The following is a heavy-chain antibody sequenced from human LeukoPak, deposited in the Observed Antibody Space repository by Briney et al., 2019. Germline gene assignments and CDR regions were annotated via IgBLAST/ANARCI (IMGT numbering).Heavy chain of an antibody. CDR2: IYHSGST. Sequence: SGTLSLTCAVSGGSISSSNWWSWVRQPPGKGLEWIGEIYHSGSTNYNPSLKSRVTISVDKSKNQFSLKLSSVTAADTAVYYCARTLPYYYDSSGYSPGDYWGQGTLVTVSS. CDR3: ARTLPYYYDSSGYSPGDY. J-gene: IGHJ4*02. V-gene: IGHV4-4*02. CDR1: GGSISSSNW. D-gene: IGHD3-22*01.